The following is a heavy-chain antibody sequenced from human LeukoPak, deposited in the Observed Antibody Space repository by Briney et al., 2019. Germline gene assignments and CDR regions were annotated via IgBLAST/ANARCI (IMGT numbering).Heavy chain of an antibody. J-gene: IGHJ4*02. Sequence: PSETLSLTCAVYGGSFSGYYWSWIRQPPGKELEWIGEINHSGSTNYNPSLKSRVTISVDTSKNQFSLKLSSVTAADTAVYYCARGLARDYWGQGTLVTVSS. CDR1: GGSFSGYY. V-gene: IGHV4-34*01. CDR3: ARGLARDY. D-gene: IGHD6-13*01. CDR2: INHSGST.